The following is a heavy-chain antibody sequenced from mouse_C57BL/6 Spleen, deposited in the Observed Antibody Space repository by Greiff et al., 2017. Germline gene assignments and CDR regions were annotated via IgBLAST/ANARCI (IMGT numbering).Heavy chain of an antibody. CDR1: GYSITSGYD. D-gene: IGHD2-1*01. J-gene: IGHJ3*01. V-gene: IGHV3-1*01. CDR3: ARGRGNQAWFAY. CDR2: ISYSGST. Sequence: VQLKESGPGMVKPSQSLSLTCTVTGYSITSGYDWHWIRHFPGNKLEWMGYISYSGSTNYNPSLKSRISITHDTSKNHFFLKLNSVTTEDTATYYCARGRGNQAWFAYWGQGTLVNVSA.